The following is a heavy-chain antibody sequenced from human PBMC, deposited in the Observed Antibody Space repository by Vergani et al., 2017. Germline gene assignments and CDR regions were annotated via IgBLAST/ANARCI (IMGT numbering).Heavy chain of an antibody. J-gene: IGHJ6*02. CDR3: ARDCTSGGCPDNYGMDV. CDR1: GFIFSSYA. CDR2: IKQDGSEK. D-gene: IGHD2-8*01. V-gene: IGHV3-7*01. Sequence: EVQLLESGGGLVQPGGSLRLSCAASGFIFSSYAMNWVRQAPGKGLEWVANIKQDGSEKYYVDSVRGRFTISRDNTNNSLFLQLRSLRAEDAAVYYCARDCTSGGCPDNYGMDVWGQGATVTVSS.